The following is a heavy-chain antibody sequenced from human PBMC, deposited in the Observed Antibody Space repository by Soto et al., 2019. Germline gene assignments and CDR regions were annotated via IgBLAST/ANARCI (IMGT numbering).Heavy chain of an antibody. CDR3: ARGPSSLTRFDY. Sequence: PWGSLRLSCAASGFTFSSYAMHWVRQAPGKGLEWVAVISYDGSNKYYADSVKGRSTISRDNSKDTLYVQMNSLRAEDTAVYYCARGPSSLTRFDYWGQGTQVTVSS. J-gene: IGHJ4*02. CDR1: GFTFSSYA. CDR2: ISYDGSNK. D-gene: IGHD2-2*01. V-gene: IGHV3-30-3*01.